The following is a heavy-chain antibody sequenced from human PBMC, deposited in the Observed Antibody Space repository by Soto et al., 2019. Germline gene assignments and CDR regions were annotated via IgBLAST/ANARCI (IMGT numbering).Heavy chain of an antibody. V-gene: IGHV1-18*04. CDR1: GYTFTSHG. CDR3: ARDSSNTSGKRIWFVP. Sequence: ASVKVSCKASGYTFTSHGINWVRQAPGQGLELMGWISAYNGDTKYEQKFQGRVTMTTDASSSTAYMELKSLSSDDTAVYFCARDSSNTSGKRIWFVPWGQGTYVTVSS. J-gene: IGHJ5*02. D-gene: IGHD6-19*01. CDR2: ISAYNGDT.